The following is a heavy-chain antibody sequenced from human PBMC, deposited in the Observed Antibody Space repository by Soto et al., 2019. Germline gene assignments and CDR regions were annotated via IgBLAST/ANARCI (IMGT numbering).Heavy chain of an antibody. V-gene: IGHV4-31*03. J-gene: IGHJ3*02. CDR1: GGSISSGDYY. D-gene: IGHD1-1*01. Sequence: SETLSLTCTVSGGSISSGDYYWSWIRQHPGKGLEWIGYIYYSGSTYYNPSLKSRVTISVDTSKNQFSLKLSSVTAADTAVYYCARVSLMGNWNDDPGAFDIWGQGTMVT. CDR3: ARVSLMGNWNDDPGAFDI. CDR2: IYYSGST.